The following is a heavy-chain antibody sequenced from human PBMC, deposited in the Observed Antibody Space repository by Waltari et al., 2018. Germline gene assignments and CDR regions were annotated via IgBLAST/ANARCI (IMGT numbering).Heavy chain of an antibody. CDR1: GFTFSSYA. CDR3: ARDNGDYGDYDY. V-gene: IGHV3-48*03. D-gene: IGHD4-17*01. Sequence: VQLVESGGGVVQPGRSLRLSCAASGFTFSSYAMHWVRQAPGKGLEWGSYISSSGSTRYYADSVKGRFTISRDNAKNSLYLQMNSLRAEDTAVYYCARDNGDYGDYDYWGQGTLVTVSS. CDR2: ISSSGSTR. J-gene: IGHJ4*02.